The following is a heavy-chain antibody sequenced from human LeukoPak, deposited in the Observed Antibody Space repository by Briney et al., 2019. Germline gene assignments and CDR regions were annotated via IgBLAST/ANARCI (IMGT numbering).Heavy chain of an antibody. CDR3: AKSSKGAAAGTGYFDY. CDR2: ISGIVGST. V-gene: IGHV3-23*01. Sequence: GGSLRLSFAAPGSSFSSYAMSCVRQAPGKILEWVSSISGIVGSTYYADYVQSRFTISRDNYKNTLYLQMNSLRAEDTAVYYCAKSSKGAAAGTGYFDYWGQGTLVTVSS. J-gene: IGHJ4*02. D-gene: IGHD6-13*01. CDR1: GSSFSSYA.